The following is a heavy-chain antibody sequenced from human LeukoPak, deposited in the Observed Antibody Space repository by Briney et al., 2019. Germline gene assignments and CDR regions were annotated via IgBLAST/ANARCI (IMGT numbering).Heavy chain of an antibody. CDR1: GGPIRSDTYY. V-gene: IGHV4-39*01. D-gene: IGHD3-10*01. CDR3: ARRPGRGRFDP. J-gene: IGHJ5*02. CDR2: VYYTGNP. Sequence: SETLSLTCTVSGGPIRSDTYYWGWIRQPPGKGLEWIGSVYYTGNPYYNPSLKSRVTIFVDRSKNQFSLNLTSVTAADTAVYYCARRPGRGRFDPWGQGTLVSVSS.